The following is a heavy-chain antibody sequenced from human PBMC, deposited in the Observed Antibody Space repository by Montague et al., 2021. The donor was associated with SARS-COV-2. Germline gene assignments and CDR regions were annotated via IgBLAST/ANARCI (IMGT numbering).Heavy chain of an antibody. CDR2: IYSRGAT. J-gene: IGHJ5*01. D-gene: IGHD5-24*01. CDR3: AREDRWNWFDS. Sequence: SETLSLTCSVSGGSISSDYWGWIRQSPGKGLEWIGYIYSRGATNYNPSLKSRVTFSIDTSKNQFSLKLISVTAADTAVYFCAREDRWNWFDSWGQGVLVTVSS. V-gene: IGHV4-59*01. CDR1: GGSISSDY.